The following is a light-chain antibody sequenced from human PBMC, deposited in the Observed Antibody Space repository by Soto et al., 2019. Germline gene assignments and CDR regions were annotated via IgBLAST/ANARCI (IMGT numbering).Light chain of an antibody. V-gene: IGKV1-9*01. CDR3: QQLHSFVLT. CDR2: GAS. CDR1: QDISIY. Sequence: IQLTQSPSSLSASIGDRVTITCRASQDISIYLAWYQQKSGEAPRLLIYGASTLQSGVPSRFSGSRSGTDFTLTIRGLQPEYFATYYCQQLHSFVLTFGGGTKVEMK. J-gene: IGKJ4*01.